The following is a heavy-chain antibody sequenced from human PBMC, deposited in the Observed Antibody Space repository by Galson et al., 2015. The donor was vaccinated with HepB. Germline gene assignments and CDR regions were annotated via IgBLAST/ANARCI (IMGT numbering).Heavy chain of an antibody. CDR1: GFTFGNFA. V-gene: IGHV3-23*01. CDR3: AKGQRDSRRAAFDI. CDR2: ISGSGGTT. J-gene: IGHJ3*02. Sequence: SLRLSCAASGFTFGNFAMSWVRQAPGKGLEWVSSISGSGGTTYYADSVKGRFTFSRDNSKNTLYLEMNSLRAEDTAIYYCAKGQRDSRRAAFDIWGQGTMVTVSS. D-gene: IGHD3-22*01.